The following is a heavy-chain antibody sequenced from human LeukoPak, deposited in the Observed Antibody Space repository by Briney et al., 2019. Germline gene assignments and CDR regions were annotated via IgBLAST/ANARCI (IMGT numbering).Heavy chain of an antibody. CDR2: IYSRDNT. CDR3: AKGNHYYDSSGYDFDY. D-gene: IGHD3-22*01. V-gene: IGHV3-53*01. J-gene: IGHJ4*02. Sequence: GGSLRLSCAASGFTASSNYMSWVRQAPGKGLEWISIIYSRDNTDYADSVKGRFIISRDNSKNTLYLQMNSLRAEDTAVYYCAKGNHYYDSSGYDFDYWGQGTLVTVSS. CDR1: GFTASSNY.